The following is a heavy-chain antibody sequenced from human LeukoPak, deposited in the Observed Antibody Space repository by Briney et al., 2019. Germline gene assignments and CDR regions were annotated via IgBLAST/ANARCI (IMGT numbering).Heavy chain of an antibody. J-gene: IGHJ5*02. Sequence: PSETLSLTCTVSGDSISSSIYYWGWIRQPPGKGLEWIGCIYFNGYTYYTSSLKSRVTIFVDTSKNQLSLRLVSVTAADTAVYYCARQGGDTMVRGVVRDWFDPWGQGTLVTVSS. CDR3: ARQGGDTMVRGVVRDWFDP. V-gene: IGHV4-39*01. CDR2: IYFNGYT. D-gene: IGHD3-10*01. CDR1: GDSISSSIYY.